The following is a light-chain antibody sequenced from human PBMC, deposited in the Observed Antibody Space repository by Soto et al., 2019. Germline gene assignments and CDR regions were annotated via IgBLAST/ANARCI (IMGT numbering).Light chain of an antibody. J-gene: IGKJ2*01. CDR2: AAS. V-gene: IGKV1-39*01. Sequence: DIQMTQSPSSLSASVGDRVTITCRASQSISSYLNWYQQKPGKAPKLLIYAASSVQSGVPSRFSCSGSGTDITLTISSLQPEDFATYYCQHSYSTPRTFGQGTKLEIK. CDR1: QSISSY. CDR3: QHSYSTPRT.